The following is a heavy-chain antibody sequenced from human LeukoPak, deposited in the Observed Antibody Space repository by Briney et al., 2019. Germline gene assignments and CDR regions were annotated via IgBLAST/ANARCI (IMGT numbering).Heavy chain of an antibody. J-gene: IGHJ5*01. CDR3: SRVAEAAAFDS. Sequence: GWSLRLSCAACGFTFSSYSMNWVRQAPGKGREGVSSISSNSRYIYYADSMRGRFTIYRDNAKNSLYLQMNSLKPEDTAVYYCSRVAEAAAFDSWGQGTLVTVSS. CDR2: ISSNSRYI. D-gene: IGHD6-13*01. V-gene: IGHV3-21*06. CDR1: GFTFSSYS.